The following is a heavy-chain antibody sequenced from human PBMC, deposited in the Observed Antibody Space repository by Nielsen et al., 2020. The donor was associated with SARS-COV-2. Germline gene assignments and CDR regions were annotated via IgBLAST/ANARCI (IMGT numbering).Heavy chain of an antibody. D-gene: IGHD6-19*01. J-gene: IGHJ4*02. CDR1: GFTFSSYG. CDR2: IRYDGSNK. CDR3: ARGYSSGSEYYFDY. Sequence: GESLKISCAASGFTFSSYGMHWVRQAPGKGLEWVAFIRYDGSNKYYADSVKGRFTISRDNSKNTLYLQMNSLRAEDTAVYYCARGYSSGSEYYFDYWGQGTLVTVSS. V-gene: IGHV3-30*02.